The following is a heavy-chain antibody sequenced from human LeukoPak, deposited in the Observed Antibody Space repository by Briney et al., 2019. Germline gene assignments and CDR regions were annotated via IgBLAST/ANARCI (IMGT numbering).Heavy chain of an antibody. Sequence: PSQTLSLTCTISGGSISSGHYFWSWIRQPAGKGLEWIGRTYTGGGTNYNPSLKSRVTISIDTSKNQFSLKLSSVTAADTAMYYCARALCTNGICEWFDPWGQGTLVTVSS. CDR3: ARALCTNGICEWFDP. V-gene: IGHV4-61*02. CDR1: GGSISSGHYF. CDR2: TYTGGGT. J-gene: IGHJ5*02. D-gene: IGHD2-8*01.